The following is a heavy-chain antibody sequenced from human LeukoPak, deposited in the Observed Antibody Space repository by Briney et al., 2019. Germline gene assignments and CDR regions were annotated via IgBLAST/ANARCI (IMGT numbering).Heavy chain of an antibody. CDR3: ATDRYYGSGSYYKFDY. Sequence: SETLSLTCGVSGASFSGYYWTWIRQPPGKGLEWIGEINHSGGTNYNMSLKSRVTISVDPSKKQFSLKLRSVTAEDTAVYYCATDRYYGSGSYYKFDYWGQGILVTVSS. CDR1: GASFSGYY. CDR2: INHSGGT. D-gene: IGHD3-10*01. V-gene: IGHV4-34*01. J-gene: IGHJ4*02.